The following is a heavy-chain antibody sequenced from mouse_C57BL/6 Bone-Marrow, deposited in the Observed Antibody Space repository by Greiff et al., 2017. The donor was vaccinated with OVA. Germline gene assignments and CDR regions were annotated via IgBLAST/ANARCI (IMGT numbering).Heavy chain of an antibody. CDR2: ISNGGGST. CDR3: ARHNDGYYGWFAY. CDR1: GFTFSDYY. V-gene: IGHV5-12*01. D-gene: IGHD2-3*01. Sequence: EVKVEESGGGLVQPGGSLKLSCAASGFTFSDYYMYWVRQTPEKRLEWVAYISNGGGSTYYPDTVKGRFTISRDNAKNTLYLQMSRLKSEDTAMYYCARHNDGYYGWFAYWGQGTLVTVSA. J-gene: IGHJ3*01.